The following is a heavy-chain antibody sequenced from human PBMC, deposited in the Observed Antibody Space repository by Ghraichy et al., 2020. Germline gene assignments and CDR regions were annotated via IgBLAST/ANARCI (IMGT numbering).Heavy chain of an antibody. CDR1: GGSFSGYY. J-gene: IGHJ6*02. V-gene: IGHV4-34*01. D-gene: IGHD2-2*01. CDR2: INHSGST. Sequence: SETLSLTCAVYGGSFSGYYWSWIRQPPGKGLEWIGEINHSGSTNYNPSLKRRVTISVDTSKNQFSLKLSSVTAADTAVYYCATFLTRGTIHYGMDVWGQGTTVTVSS. CDR3: ATFLTRGTIHYGMDV.